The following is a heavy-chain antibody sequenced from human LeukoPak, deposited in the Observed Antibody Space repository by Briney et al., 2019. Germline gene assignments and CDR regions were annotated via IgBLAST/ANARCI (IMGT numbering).Heavy chain of an antibody. J-gene: IGHJ6*02. CDR3: ARDQLASSTTPGGMDV. V-gene: IGHV4-30-4*08. Sequence: TSETLSLTCAVYGGSLSNYYWSYIRQPPGKGLEWIGYIYYSGSTYYNPSLKSRVTISVDTSKNQFSLKLSSVTAADTAVYYCARDQLASSTTPGGMDVWGQGTTVTVSS. D-gene: IGHD2-2*01. CDR2: IYYSGST. CDR1: GGSLSNYY.